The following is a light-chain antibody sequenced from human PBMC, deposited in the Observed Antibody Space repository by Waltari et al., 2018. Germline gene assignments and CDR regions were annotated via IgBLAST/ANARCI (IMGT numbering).Light chain of an antibody. V-gene: IGKV3-11*01. CDR2: DSS. CDR1: KSIDNF. Sequence: EIVLTQSPATLSLSPGERATLYCRDSKSIDNFVAWYQQKPGQSPRLLLYDSSNSATYIPARFSGSGSATDFTLTICSLEPEDFAVYYCQQRSGWPPTFGGGTKVDI. CDR3: QQRSGWPPT. J-gene: IGKJ4*01.